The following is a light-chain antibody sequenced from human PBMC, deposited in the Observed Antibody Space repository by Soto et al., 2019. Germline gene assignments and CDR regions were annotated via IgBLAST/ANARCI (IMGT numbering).Light chain of an antibody. V-gene: IGLV2-11*01. CDR1: SSDVGGYNY. CDR3: CSYAGSYTYV. J-gene: IGLJ1*01. Sequence: QSVLTQPRSLSGSPGQSVTISCTGTSSDVGGYNYVSWYQQHPGKAPKLMIYDVSKRPSGVPDRVSGSKSGNTASLTISGLQVEDEADYYCCSYAGSYTYVFGTGTKVTVL. CDR2: DVS.